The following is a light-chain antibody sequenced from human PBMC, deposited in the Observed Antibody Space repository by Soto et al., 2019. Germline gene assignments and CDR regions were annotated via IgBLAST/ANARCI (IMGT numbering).Light chain of an antibody. Sequence: QSALTQPPSVSGAPGQRVTISCTGSSSNIGAGYGVHWYQQLPGTAPKLLIFRNNNRPSGVPDRFSGSKSGTSASLAITGLQAEDEADYYCQSYDSSLSAYVFATGTKVTVL. CDR2: RNN. CDR3: QSYDSSLSAYV. CDR1: SSNIGAGYG. V-gene: IGLV1-40*01. J-gene: IGLJ1*01.